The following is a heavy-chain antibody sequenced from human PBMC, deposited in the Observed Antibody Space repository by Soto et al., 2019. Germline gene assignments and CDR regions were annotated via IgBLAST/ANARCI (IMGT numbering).Heavy chain of an antibody. CDR1: GGSIDTYY. V-gene: IGHV4-59*08. D-gene: IGHD3-22*01. CDR2: IYYTGST. Sequence: QVQLQESGPGLVKASETLSLTCTVSGGSIDTYYWSWIRQPPGKGLQWIGYIYYTGSTTYSPSLKGRVTVSVDRSKNQFSLRLTSVTAADTAVYYCARLGGYYQSLDTWGQGILVTVSS. J-gene: IGHJ5*02. CDR3: ARLGGYYQSLDT.